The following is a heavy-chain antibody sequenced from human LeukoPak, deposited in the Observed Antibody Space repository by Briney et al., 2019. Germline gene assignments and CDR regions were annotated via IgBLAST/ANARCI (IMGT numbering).Heavy chain of an antibody. D-gene: IGHD2-21*02. CDR2: IYTSGST. CDR3: ARTLYCGGDCYYFDP. J-gene: IGHJ4*02. Sequence: PSETLSLTCTVSGGSISSYYWSWIRQPAGKGLEWIGRIYTSGSTNYIPSLKSRVTISVDTSKNQFSLNLSSVTAADTAVYYCARTLYCGGDCYYFDPWGQGTLVTVSS. CDR1: GGSISSYY. V-gene: IGHV4-4*07.